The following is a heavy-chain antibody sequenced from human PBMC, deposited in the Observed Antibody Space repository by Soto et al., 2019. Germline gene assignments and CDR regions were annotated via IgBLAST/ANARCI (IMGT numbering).Heavy chain of an antibody. D-gene: IGHD3-10*01. CDR3: ARGGRFGELFA. CDR2: MNPNSGNT. J-gene: IGHJ5*02. V-gene: IGHV1-8*01. CDR1: GYSFTRYD. Sequence: ASVKLSCKASGYSFTRYDINCVRQATGQGLEWMGWMNPNSGNTGYAQKFQGRVTMTRNTSISTAYMELSSLRSEDTAVYYCARGGRFGELFAWGQGTLVTVSS.